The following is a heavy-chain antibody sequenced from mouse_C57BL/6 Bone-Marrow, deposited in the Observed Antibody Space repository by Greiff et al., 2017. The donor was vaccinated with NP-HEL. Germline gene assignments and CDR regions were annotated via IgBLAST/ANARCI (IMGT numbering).Heavy chain of an antibody. CDR3: ALYYGSSWDYFDY. CDR1: GYTFTDYN. J-gene: IGHJ2*01. CDR2: INPNNGGT. Sequence: DVKLQESGPELVKPGASVKMSCKASGYTFTDYNMHWVKQSHGKSLEWIGYINPNNGGTSYNQKFKGKATLTVNKSSSTAYMELRSLTSEDSAVYYCALYYGSSWDYFDYWGQGTTLTVSS. D-gene: IGHD1-1*01. V-gene: IGHV1-22*01.